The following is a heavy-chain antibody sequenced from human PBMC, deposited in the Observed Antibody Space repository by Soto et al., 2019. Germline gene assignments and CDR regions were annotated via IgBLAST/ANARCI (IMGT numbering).Heavy chain of an antibody. CDR1: GGTFSSYA. D-gene: IGHD3-10*01. V-gene: IGHV1-69*13. J-gene: IGHJ4*02. CDR3: ARAGSYGSGSYYNVY. Sequence: SVKVSCKASGGTFSSYAISWVRQAPGQGLEWMGGIIPIFGTANYAQKFQGRVTITADESTSTAYMELSSLRSEDTAVYYCARAGSYGSGSYYNVYWGQGTLVTVSS. CDR2: IIPIFGTA.